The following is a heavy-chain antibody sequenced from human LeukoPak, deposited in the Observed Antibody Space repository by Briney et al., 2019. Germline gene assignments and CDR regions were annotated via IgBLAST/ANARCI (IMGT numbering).Heavy chain of an antibody. CDR1: GFTFSDCA. D-gene: IGHD3-10*02. Sequence: GRSLRLSCAASGFTFSDCAMSWVRQAPGKGLEWVSSIGSDDNKHYSESVRGRFAISRDNSKNTLFLQMSSLRAEGTALYYCAKGLHYYVAMDVWGQGTTVTVSS. CDR2: IGSDDNK. CDR3: AKGLHYYVAMDV. J-gene: IGHJ6*02. V-gene: IGHV3-23*01.